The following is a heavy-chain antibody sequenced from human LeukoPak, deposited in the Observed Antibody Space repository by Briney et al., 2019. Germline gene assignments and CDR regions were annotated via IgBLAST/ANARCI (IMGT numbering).Heavy chain of an antibody. J-gene: IGHJ5*02. D-gene: IGHD1-1*01. CDR2: IKQDGSEK. V-gene: IGHV3-7*01. CDR1: GFTFSSYW. CDR3: ARERSGNWNDVGA. Sequence: GGSLRLSCAASGFTFSSYWMSWVRQAPGKGLEWVANIKQDGSEKYYVDSVRGRFTISRDNAKNSLYLQMNSLRAEDTAVYYCARERSGNWNDVGAWGQGTLVTVSS.